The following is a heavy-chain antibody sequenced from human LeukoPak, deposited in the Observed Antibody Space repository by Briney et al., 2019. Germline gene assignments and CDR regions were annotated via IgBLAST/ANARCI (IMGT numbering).Heavy chain of an antibody. CDR1: GFPFAPFW. J-gene: IGHJ4*02. V-gene: IGHV3-7*04. D-gene: IGHD3-3*01. CDR3: ARGIDEWLYLNY. CDR2: MNRDGSEV. Sequence: GGSLRLSCAASGFPFAPFWMTWVRQTPGKGPEFVATMNRDGSEVAYGNSVRGRFTISRDNAKNSLYLQMYSLRAEDTAVYYCARGIDEWLYLNYWGQGALVTVSS.